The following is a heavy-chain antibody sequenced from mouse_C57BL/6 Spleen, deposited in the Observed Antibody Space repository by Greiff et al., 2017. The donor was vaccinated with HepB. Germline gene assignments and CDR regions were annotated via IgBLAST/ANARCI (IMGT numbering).Heavy chain of an antibody. V-gene: IGHV1-15*01. J-gene: IGHJ3*02. CDR2: IDPETGGT. CDR3: TRFLYYG. D-gene: IGHD2-1*01. Sequence: QVHVKQSGAELVRPGASVTLSCKASGYTFTDYEMHWVKQTPVHGLEWIGAIDPETGGTAYNQKFKGKAILTADKSSSTAYMELRSLTSEDSAVYYCTRFLYYGWGQGTLVTVSA. CDR1: GYTFTDYE.